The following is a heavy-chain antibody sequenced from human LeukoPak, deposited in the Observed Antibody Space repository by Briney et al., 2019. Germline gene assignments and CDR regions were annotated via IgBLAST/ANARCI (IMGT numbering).Heavy chain of an antibody. V-gene: IGHV3-15*01. CDR3: TTDFMAGTITFDI. Sequence: GGSLRLSCAASGFTFSSYAIHWVRQAPGKGLEWVGLIKSKTDGGTTDYAAPVKGRFTISRDDSKNTLYLQMNSLKTEDTAVYYCTTDFMAGTITFDIWGQGTMVTVSS. CDR1: GFTFSSYA. J-gene: IGHJ3*02. CDR2: IKSKTDGGTT. D-gene: IGHD6-19*01.